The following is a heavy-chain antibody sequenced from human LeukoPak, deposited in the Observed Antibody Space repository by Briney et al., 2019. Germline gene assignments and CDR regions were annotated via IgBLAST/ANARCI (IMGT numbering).Heavy chain of an antibody. CDR1: GFTFSNYW. J-gene: IGHJ4*02. V-gene: IGHV3-74*01. Sequence: PGGSLRLSCTTSGFTFSNYWMYWVRQAPGKGLMWVSRIKSDGTGITYTDSVEGRFTISRDNAKNTLYPQMNSLRDEDTAVYYCVRGQTIDYWGQGTLVTVSS. D-gene: IGHD3-3*01. CDR3: VRGQTIDY. CDR2: IKSDGTGI.